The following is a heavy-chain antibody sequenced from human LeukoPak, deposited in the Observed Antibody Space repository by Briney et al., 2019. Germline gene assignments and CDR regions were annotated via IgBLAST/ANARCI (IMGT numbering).Heavy chain of an antibody. CDR1: GFTFSSYW. CDR3: ARSGYSYGFYYYYYMDV. J-gene: IGHJ6*03. D-gene: IGHD5-18*01. CDR2: IKQDGSEK. V-gene: IGHV3-7*01. Sequence: GSLRLSCAASGFTFSSYWMSWVRQAPGKGLEWVANIKQDGSEKYYVDSVKGRFTISRDNAKNSLYLQMNSLRAEDTAVYYCARSGYSYGFYYYYYMDVWGKGTTVTVSS.